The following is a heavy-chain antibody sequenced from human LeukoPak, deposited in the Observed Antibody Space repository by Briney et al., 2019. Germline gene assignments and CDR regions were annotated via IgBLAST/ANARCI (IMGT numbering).Heavy chain of an antibody. D-gene: IGHD1-7*01. J-gene: IGHJ4*02. CDR1: GFTFSSYN. Sequence: PGGSLRLSCAASGFTFSSYNMNWVRQAPGKGLEWVSYISSSSSTIYYADSVKGRFTISRDNAKNSLYLQMSSLRAEDTAVYYCAKDERNWNYNLASQTYDWGQGTLVTVSS. V-gene: IGHV3-48*04. CDR2: ISSSSSTI. CDR3: AKDERNWNYNLASQTYD.